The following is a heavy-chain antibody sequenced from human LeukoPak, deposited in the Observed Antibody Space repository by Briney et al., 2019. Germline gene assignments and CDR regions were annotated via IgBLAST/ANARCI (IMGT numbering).Heavy chain of an antibody. CDR1: GYSFTSYW. D-gene: IGHD6-6*01. CDR2: IDPSDSYT. V-gene: IGHV5-10-1*01. Sequence: GESLRISCKGSGYSFTSYWISWVRQMPGKGLEWMGRIDPSDSYTNYSPSFQGHVTISADKSISSAYLQWSSLKASDTAMYYCARQRYSRSPMLDWGQGTLVTVSS. J-gene: IGHJ4*02. CDR3: ARQRYSRSPMLD.